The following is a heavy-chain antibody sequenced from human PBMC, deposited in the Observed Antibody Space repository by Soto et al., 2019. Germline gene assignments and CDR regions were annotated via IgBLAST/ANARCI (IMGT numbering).Heavy chain of an antibody. D-gene: IGHD5-12*01. V-gene: IGHV1-18*01. Sequence: ASVKVSCKASGYTFTSYGISWVRQAPGQGLEWMGWISAYNGNTNYAQKLQGRVTMTTDTSTSTAYMELRSLGSDDTAVYYCARVVSGDIVATITYYYYYYYMDVWGKGTTVTVSS. CDR3: ARVVSGDIVATITYYYYYYYMDV. CDR1: GYTFTSYG. J-gene: IGHJ6*03. CDR2: ISAYNGNT.